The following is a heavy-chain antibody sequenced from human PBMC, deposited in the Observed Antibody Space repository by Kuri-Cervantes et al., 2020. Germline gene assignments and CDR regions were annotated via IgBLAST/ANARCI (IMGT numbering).Heavy chain of an antibody. V-gene: IGHV1-2*04. CDR1: GFTFTNSI. CDR3: AREGSGGPDYWYFDL. Sequence: ASVKVSCKASGFTFTNSIIPWVRQSRGQRLEWMGWINPNSGGTNYAQKFQGWVTMTRDTSISTAYMELSRLRSDDTAVYYCAREGSGGPDYWYFDLWGRGTLVTVSS. J-gene: IGHJ2*01. D-gene: IGHD1-26*01. CDR2: INPNSGGT.